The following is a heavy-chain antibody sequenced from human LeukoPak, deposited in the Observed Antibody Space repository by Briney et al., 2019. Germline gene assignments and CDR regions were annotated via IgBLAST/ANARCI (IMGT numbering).Heavy chain of an antibody. D-gene: IGHD2-15*01. V-gene: IGHV3-21*01. Sequence: GGSLRLSCSASGFNISTYNLKWVRQAPGKGLEWVSSISTRSSYKYYADSVKGRFTISRDSANNSLYLQMDNLRAEDTAVYFCARPLRPLGYFYGMDVWGPGTTVIVSS. CDR3: ARPLRPLGYFYGMDV. CDR2: ISTRSSYK. CDR1: GFNISTYN. J-gene: IGHJ6*02.